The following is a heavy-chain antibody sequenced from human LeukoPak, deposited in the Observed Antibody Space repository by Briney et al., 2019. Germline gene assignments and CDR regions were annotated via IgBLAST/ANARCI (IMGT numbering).Heavy chain of an antibody. V-gene: IGHV3-21*04. D-gene: IGHD3-9*01. Sequence: GGSLRLSCAASGFTFSSYSANWVRQAPGKGLEWVSSISSTGTYIYYAHSVKGRFTISRDNAKNSLYLQMNSLRAEDTAVYYCAKPLPLYDILGPSDYWGQGTLVTVSS. CDR2: ISSTGTYI. CDR1: GFTFSSYS. CDR3: AKPLPLYDILGPSDY. J-gene: IGHJ4*02.